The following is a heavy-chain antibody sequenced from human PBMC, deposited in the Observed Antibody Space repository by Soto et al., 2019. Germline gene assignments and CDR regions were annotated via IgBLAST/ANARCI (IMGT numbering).Heavy chain of an antibody. CDR2: TYYRSKWYN. CDR3: ASYYYDSSGYYYVPGVY. D-gene: IGHD3-22*01. CDR1: GDSVSSNGIA. J-gene: IGHJ4*02. Sequence: SQTLSLTCAISGDSVSSNGIAWNWIRQSPSRGLEWLGRTYYRSKWYNDYAVSVKSRITINPDASKNQFSLQLNSVNPEDTAVYYCASYYYDSSGYYYVPGVYWGQGTLVTVSS. V-gene: IGHV6-1*01.